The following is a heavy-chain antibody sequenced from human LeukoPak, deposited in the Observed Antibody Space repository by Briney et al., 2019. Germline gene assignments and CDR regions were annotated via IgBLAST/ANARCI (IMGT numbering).Heavy chain of an antibody. D-gene: IGHD6-13*01. V-gene: IGHV1-2*06. CDR1: GYTFSGYY. CDR2: INPNSGGT. CDR3: ARDRLSAAGRGG. J-gene: IGHJ4*02. Sequence: GASVKVSCKASGYTFSGYYMHWLRQAPGQGLEWMGRINPNSGGTNYAQNFQGRVTMTTDTSINTAYMELSRLRSDDTAIYYCARDRLSAAGRGGWGQGTLVTVSS.